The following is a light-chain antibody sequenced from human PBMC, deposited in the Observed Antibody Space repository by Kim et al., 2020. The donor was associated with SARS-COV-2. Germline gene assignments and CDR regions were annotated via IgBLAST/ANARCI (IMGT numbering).Light chain of an antibody. CDR3: QKYNSAPLT. CDR2: AAS. Sequence: ASVGDRVTITGRASQGSSNYLAWYQQRPGKVPKLLIYAASTLQSGVPSRFSGGGSGTDFTLTISSLQPEDVATYYCQKYNSAPLTFGGGTKVDIK. J-gene: IGKJ4*01. CDR1: QGSSNY. V-gene: IGKV1-27*01.